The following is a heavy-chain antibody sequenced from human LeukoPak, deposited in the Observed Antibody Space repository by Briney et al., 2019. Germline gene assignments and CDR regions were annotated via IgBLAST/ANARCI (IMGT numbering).Heavy chain of an antibody. V-gene: IGHV1-2*02. CDR1: GYTFTGYY. D-gene: IGHD2-2*01. CDR2: INPNSGGT. CDR3: ARLGCSSTSCYEYYFDY. J-gene: IGHJ4*02. Sequence: ASAKVSCKASGYTFTGYYMHWVRQAPGQGLEWMGWINPNSGGTNYAQKFQGRVTMTRDTSISTAYMELSRLRSDDTAVYYCARLGCSSTSCYEYYFDYWGQGTLVTVSS.